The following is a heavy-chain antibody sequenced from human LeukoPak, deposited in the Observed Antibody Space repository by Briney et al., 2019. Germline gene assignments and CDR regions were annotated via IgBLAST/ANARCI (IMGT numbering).Heavy chain of an antibody. CDR3: AGGVSSIGLGYYYYYYMQI. D-gene: IGHD2-2*01. CDR1: GGSISIYF. V-gene: IGHV4-4*09. Sequence: PSETLSLTRTLSGGSISIYFWSCLRPPPEGGLEWIGYIYNRGNTNYNPPLKSRANISVHTPKPHLSLKLSSVTAAHTAVYSCAGGVSSIGLGYYYYYYMQICGKRATWSVSP. J-gene: IGHJ6*03. CDR2: IYNRGNT.